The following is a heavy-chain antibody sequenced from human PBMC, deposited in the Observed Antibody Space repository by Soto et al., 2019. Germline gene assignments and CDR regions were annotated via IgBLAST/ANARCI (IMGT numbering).Heavy chain of an antibody. J-gene: IGHJ4*02. CDR2: ISYDGSNK. CDR3: ASCGEKYSCGWSPIDY. D-gene: IGHD6-19*01. V-gene: IGHV3-30-3*01. Sequence: QVQLVESGGGVVQPGRSLRLSCAASGFTFSSYAMHWVRQAPGKGLEWVAVISYDGSNKYYADSVKGRFTISRDNXKXRLYLQMNSLRAEDTAVYYCASCGEKYSCGWSPIDYWGQGTLVPVSS. CDR1: GFTFSSYA.